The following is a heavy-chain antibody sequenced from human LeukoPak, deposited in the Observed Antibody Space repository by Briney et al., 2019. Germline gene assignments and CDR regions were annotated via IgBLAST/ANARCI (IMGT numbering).Heavy chain of an antibody. CDR1: GFTFIIYW. V-gene: IGHV3-7*01. CDR2: IKQDGSEK. CDR3: ARGNSGTFDY. J-gene: IGHJ4*02. Sequence: PGGSLRLSCAASGFTFIIYWMSWVRQAPGKGLEWVANIKQDGSEKYYVDSVKGRFAISRDNAKNSLYLQMNSLRAEDTAVYYCARGNSGTFDYWGQGTLVTVSS. D-gene: IGHD1-26*01.